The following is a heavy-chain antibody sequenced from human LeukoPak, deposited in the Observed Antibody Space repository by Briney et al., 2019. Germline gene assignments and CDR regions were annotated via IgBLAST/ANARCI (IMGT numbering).Heavy chain of an antibody. Sequence: GGSVRLSCVASGFTFSSYAMSWVRQAPGKGLEWVSVVSGSGITTYYADSVKGRCTISRDNSKNTLYLQMNSLRAEDTAVYYCAKYGGSSATVNWFDPWGQGTLVTLSS. V-gene: IGHV3-23*01. CDR1: GFTFSSYA. CDR2: VSGSGITT. J-gene: IGHJ5*02. CDR3: AKYGGSSATVNWFDP. D-gene: IGHD1-26*01.